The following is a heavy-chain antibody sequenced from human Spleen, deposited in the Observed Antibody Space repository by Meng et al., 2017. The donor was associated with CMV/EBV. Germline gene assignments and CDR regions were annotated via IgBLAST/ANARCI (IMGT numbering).Heavy chain of an antibody. CDR3: AVRHPNYDYWNGPDY. CDR1: GFTFSGYT. Sequence: GGSLRLSCAVSGFTFSGYTINWVRQAPGKGLEWVSSISSSSHYIYYADSVQGRFTISRDNAKNSLYLQMNSLRAEDTAVYYCAVRHPNYDYWNGPDYWGQGTLVTVSS. V-gene: IGHV3-21*01. J-gene: IGHJ4*02. D-gene: IGHD3-3*01. CDR2: ISSSSHYI.